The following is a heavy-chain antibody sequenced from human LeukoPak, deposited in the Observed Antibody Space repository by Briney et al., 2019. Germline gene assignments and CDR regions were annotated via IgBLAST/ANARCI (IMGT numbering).Heavy chain of an antibody. CDR1: GFTFSSYA. CDR2: ISYDGSNK. Sequence: GGSLRLSCAASGFTFSSYAMHWVRQAPGKGLEWVAVISYDGSNKYYADSVKGRYTISRDNSKNMLYLQMNSLRAEDTAVYYCARDISARRLDVWGKGTTVTVSS. V-gene: IGHV3-30-3*01. CDR3: ARDISARRLDV. D-gene: IGHD3-16*01. J-gene: IGHJ6*04.